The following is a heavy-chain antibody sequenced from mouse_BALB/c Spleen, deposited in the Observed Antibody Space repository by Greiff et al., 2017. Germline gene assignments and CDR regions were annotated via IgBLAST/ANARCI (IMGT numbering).Heavy chain of an antibody. Sequence: VQLQQSGAELVKPGASVKISCKASGYSFTSYWMHWVKQRPGQGLEWIGMIDPSDSETRLNQKFKDKATLTVDKSSSTAYMQLSSPTSEDSAVYYCARGLREDYAMDYWGQGTSVTVSS. CDR1: GYSFTSYW. CDR2: IDPSDSET. CDR3: ARGLREDYAMDY. D-gene: IGHD1-1*01. J-gene: IGHJ4*01. V-gene: IGHV1-74*01.